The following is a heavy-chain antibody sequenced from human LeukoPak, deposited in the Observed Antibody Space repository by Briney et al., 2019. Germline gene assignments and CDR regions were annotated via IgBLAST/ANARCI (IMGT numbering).Heavy chain of an antibody. D-gene: IGHD3-10*01. CDR3: ARHDSYYYYGSGSYYRGWFDP. CDR1: GFTFSSYG. Sequence: PGGSLRLSCAASGFTFSSYGMHWVRQAPGKGLEWVAFIRYDGSNKYYADSVKGRFTISRDNSKNTLYLQMNSLRAEDTAVYYCARHDSYYYYGSGSYYRGWFDPWGQGTLVTVSS. CDR2: IRYDGSNK. V-gene: IGHV3-30*02. J-gene: IGHJ5*02.